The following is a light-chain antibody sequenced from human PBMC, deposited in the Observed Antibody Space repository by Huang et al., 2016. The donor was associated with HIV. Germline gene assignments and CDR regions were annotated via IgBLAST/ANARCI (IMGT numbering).Light chain of an antibody. CDR1: QGISNS. Sequence: DIQMTQSPSSLSASVGDRVAITCRASQGISNSLAWYQQKPGKAPKLLLYAASRLEGCGTSRFSGSGSGTVYTLTISSLQPEDVAIYHCQQYHGVPWTFGQGTKVEVK. CDR3: QQYHGVPWT. V-gene: IGKV1-NL1*01. J-gene: IGKJ1*01. CDR2: AAS.